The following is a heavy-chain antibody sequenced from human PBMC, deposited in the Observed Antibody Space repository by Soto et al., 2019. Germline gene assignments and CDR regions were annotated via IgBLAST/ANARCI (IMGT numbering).Heavy chain of an antibody. CDR1: GGSISSNIDF. CDR3: ARSRSSVVTLVNWFDP. CDR2: ISYSGST. J-gene: IGHJ5*02. D-gene: IGHD2-21*02. Sequence: PSETLSLTCTVSGGSISSNIDFWGWIRQPPGKGLEWIGAISYSGSTNYNPSLKSRVTISVDTSKSQFSLKLSSVTAADTAVYYCARSRSSVVTLVNWFDPWGQGTLVTVSS. V-gene: IGHV4-39*01.